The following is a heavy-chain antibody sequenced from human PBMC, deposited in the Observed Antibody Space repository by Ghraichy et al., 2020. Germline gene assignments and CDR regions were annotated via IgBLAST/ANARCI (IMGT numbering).Heavy chain of an antibody. CDR3: ARDHSSGYNYYFDY. CDR1: GFTFSSYS. J-gene: IGHJ4*02. V-gene: IGHV3-21*01. Sequence: GGSLRLSCAASGFTFSSYSMNWVRQAPGKGLEWVSSISSSSSYIYYADSVKGRFTISRDNAKNSLYLQMNSLRAEDTAVYYCARDHSSGYNYYFDYWGQGTLVTVSS. CDR2: ISSSSSYI. D-gene: IGHD3-22*01.